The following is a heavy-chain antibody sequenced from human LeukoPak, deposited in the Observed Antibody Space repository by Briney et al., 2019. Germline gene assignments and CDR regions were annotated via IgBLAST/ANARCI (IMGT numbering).Heavy chain of an antibody. CDR1: GFTFSSHA. CDR3: AKAFTPNDY. Sequence: LSGGSLRLSCEAPGFTFSSHAMSWVRQAPGKGLERVSGISGSGGSTYHADSVKGRFTISRDNSKNTLYLQMNSLRAEDTAVYYCAKAFTPNDYWGQGTLVTVSS. J-gene: IGHJ4*02. V-gene: IGHV3-23*01. CDR2: ISGSGGST.